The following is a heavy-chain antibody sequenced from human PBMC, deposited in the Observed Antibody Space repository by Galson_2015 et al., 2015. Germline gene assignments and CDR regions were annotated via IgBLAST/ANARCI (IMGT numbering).Heavy chain of an antibody. D-gene: IGHD3-9*01. CDR2: IYYSGST. Sequence: ETLSLTCTVSGGSISSYYWSWIRQPPGKGLEWIGYIYYSGSTNYNPSLKSRVTISVDTSKNQFSLKLSSVTAADTAVYYCARDFGYDILTGSNWFDPWGQGTLVTVSS. CDR1: GGSISSYY. CDR3: ARDFGYDILTGSNWFDP. V-gene: IGHV4-59*01. J-gene: IGHJ5*02.